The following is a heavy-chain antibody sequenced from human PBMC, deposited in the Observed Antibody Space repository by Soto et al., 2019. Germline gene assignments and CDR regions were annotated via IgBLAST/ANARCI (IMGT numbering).Heavy chain of an antibody. D-gene: IGHD6-19*01. J-gene: IGHJ4*02. Sequence: GALRLSCAASGFTFSSYAMSWVRQAPGKGLEWVSAISGSGGSTYYADSVKGRFTISRDNSKNTLYLQMNSLRAEDTAIYYCAKVGSSGCYQLDTFAYRGQGTQVTGSS. CDR3: AKVGSSGCYQLDTFAY. CDR2: ISGSGGST. CDR1: GFTFSSYA. V-gene: IGHV3-23*01.